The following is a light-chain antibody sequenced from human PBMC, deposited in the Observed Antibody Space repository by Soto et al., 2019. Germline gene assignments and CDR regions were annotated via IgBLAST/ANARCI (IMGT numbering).Light chain of an antibody. Sequence: DIQMTQSPSTLSASVGDTVTITCRASQTISSWLAWYQQEPGKAPTLLIYKASSLESGVPSRFSGSGSGTEFTLTISSLQPEDFATYYCQQYNSYSWTFGQGTKVDIK. V-gene: IGKV1-5*03. CDR2: KAS. J-gene: IGKJ1*01. CDR1: QTISSW. CDR3: QQYNSYSWT.